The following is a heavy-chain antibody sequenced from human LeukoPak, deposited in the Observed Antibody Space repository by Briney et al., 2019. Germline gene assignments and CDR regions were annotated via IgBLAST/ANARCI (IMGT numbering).Heavy chain of an antibody. CDR1: GFTFSSYS. CDR2: ISSSSSYI. V-gene: IGHV3-21*01. J-gene: IGHJ6*02. CDR3: AKNYYYYYGMDV. Sequence: PGGSLRLSCAASGFTFSSYSMNWVRQAPGKGLEWVSSISSSSSYIYYADSVKGRFTISRDNAKNSLYLQMNSQRAEDTAVYYCAKNYYYYYGMDVWGQGTTVTVSS.